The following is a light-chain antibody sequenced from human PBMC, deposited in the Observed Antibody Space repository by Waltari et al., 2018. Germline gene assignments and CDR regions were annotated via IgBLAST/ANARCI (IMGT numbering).Light chain of an antibody. J-gene: IGLJ2*01. CDR1: SSNIGSNT. V-gene: IGLV1-44*01. CDR3: AAWDDSLNGVV. CDR2: SNN. Sequence: QSVLTQPPSASGTPGQRVTISCSGSSSNIGSNTVNWYQHLPGTAPKLLIYSNNQRPSGVPDRFSGSKSGTSAALAISGLQSEDEADYYCAAWDDSLNGVVCGGGTKLTVL.